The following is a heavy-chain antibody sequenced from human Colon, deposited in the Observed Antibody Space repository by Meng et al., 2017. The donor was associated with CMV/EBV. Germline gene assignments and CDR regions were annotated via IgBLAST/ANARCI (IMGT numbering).Heavy chain of an antibody. J-gene: IGHJ4*02. V-gene: IGHV1-8*01. CDR3: ARGGQLVRTGLVPDY. D-gene: IGHD6-13*01. Sequence: ASVKISCKASGYTFTSYDINWVRQATGQGLEWMGWMNPNSGNTGYAQKFQGRVTMTRNTSISTAYMELSSLRSEDTAVYYCARGGQLVRTGLVPDYWGQGTLVTVSS. CDR1: GYTFTSYD. CDR2: MNPNSGNT.